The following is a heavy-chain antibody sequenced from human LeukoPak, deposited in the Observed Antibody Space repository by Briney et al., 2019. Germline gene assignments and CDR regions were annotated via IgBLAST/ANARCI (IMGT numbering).Heavy chain of an antibody. CDR2: IYSDGST. D-gene: IGHD3-9*01. J-gene: IGHJ4*02. Sequence: PGGSLRLSCAASGFTLSSNYMSWVRQAPGKGLEWVSVIYSDGSTYYADSVKGRFTISRDNSKNTLYLQMNSLRAEDTAVYYCASGAYYDILTGYFRGYYFDYWGQGALVTVSS. CDR1: GFTLSSNY. CDR3: ASGAYYDILTGYFRGYYFDY. V-gene: IGHV3-66*01.